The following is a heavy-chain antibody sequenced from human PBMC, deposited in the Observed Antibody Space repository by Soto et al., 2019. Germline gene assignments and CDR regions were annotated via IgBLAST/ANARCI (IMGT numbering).Heavy chain of an antibody. CDR2: IYYSGST. CDR3: ASTMVRGVMSYYYYGMDV. Sequence: PSETLSLTCTVSGGSVSSGSYYWSWIRQPPGKGLEWTGYIYYSGSTNYNPSLKSRVTISVDTSKNQFSLKLSSVTAADTAVYYCASTMVRGVMSYYYYGMDVWGQGTTVTVSS. J-gene: IGHJ6*02. V-gene: IGHV4-61*01. CDR1: GGSVSSGSYY. D-gene: IGHD3-10*01.